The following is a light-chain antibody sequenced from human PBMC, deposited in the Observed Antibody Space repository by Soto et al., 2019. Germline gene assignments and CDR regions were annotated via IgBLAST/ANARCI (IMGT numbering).Light chain of an antibody. V-gene: IGLV2-8*01. CDR1: SSDVGDYNF. Sequence: QSALTQPPSASGSPGQSVTISCSGTSSDVGDYNFVSWYQQHPGKAPKLMIYEVSRRPSGVPDRFSGSKSGNTASLTVAGLQAEDEAVYYCTSYAGSNNFVFGTGTKLTVL. CDR2: EVS. CDR3: TSYAGSNNFV. J-gene: IGLJ1*01.